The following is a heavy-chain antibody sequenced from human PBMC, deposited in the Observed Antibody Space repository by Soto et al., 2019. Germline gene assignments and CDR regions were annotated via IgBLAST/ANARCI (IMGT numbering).Heavy chain of an antibody. CDR1: GGSISSGCYS. CDR2: IYHSGST. J-gene: IGHJ5*02. D-gene: IGHD2-21*01. V-gene: IGHV4-30-2*01. Sequence: SETLYITCSVSGGSISSGCYSWSWLRPPPGQGLEWLGYIYHSGSTYYNPSLKSRVTISVDRSKNQFSLKLSSVTAADTAVYYWAPGAVVIRLAPWGQGTLVTV. CDR3: APGAVVIRLAP.